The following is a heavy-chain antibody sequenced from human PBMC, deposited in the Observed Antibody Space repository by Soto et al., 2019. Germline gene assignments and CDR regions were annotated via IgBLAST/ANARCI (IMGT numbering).Heavy chain of an antibody. CDR3: AKDMKWGGMTTIHYFDS. V-gene: IGHV3-9*02. CDR1: GFSADDYA. J-gene: IGHJ4*02. D-gene: IGHD4-17*01. Sequence: EVRLVESGGGLVQPGRSLRLSCVASGFSADDYAMHWVRQAQGKGLEWVSGISSNSDTIDYADSVKGRFTISRDNAKNSLFLQMNSLRPEDTALYYCAKDMKWGGMTTIHYFDSWGQGTLVTVSS. CDR2: ISSNSDTI.